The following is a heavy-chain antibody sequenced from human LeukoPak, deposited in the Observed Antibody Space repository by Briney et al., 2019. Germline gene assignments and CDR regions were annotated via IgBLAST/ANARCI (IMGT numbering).Heavy chain of an antibody. V-gene: IGHV3-23*01. D-gene: IGHD6-13*01. CDR3: AKPSEYSSSWRYYFDY. CDR2: ISGSGGST. Sequence: GGSLRLSCAASGFTFSSYAMSWVRQAPGKGLEWVSAISGSGGSTYYADSVKGRFTISRDNSKNTLYLQMNSLRAEDTAVYYCAKPSEYSSSWRYYFDYWGQGTLVTVSS. CDR1: GFTFSSYA. J-gene: IGHJ4*02.